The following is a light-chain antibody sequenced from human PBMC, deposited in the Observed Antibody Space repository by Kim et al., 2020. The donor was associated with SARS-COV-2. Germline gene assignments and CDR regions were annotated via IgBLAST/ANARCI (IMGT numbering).Light chain of an antibody. J-gene: IGKJ4*01. V-gene: IGKV4-1*01. Sequence: DIVMTQSPDSLAVSLGERATINCKSSQSILYNSNNKNFLAWYQQKPGQPPKLLIYWASTRESGVPDRFSGSGSGTDFTLTISRLQAEDVAVYYCQQYYSSPLTFGGGTKLEI. CDR1: QSILYNSNNKNF. CDR3: QQYYSSPLT. CDR2: WAS.